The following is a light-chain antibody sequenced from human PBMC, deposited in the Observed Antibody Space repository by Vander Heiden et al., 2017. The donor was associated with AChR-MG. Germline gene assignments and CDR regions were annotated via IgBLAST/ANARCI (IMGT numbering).Light chain of an antibody. CDR2: GNS. V-gene: IGLV1-40*01. CDR3: QSYDSSRSGPVV. Sequence: SVLTQPPSVSGAPGQRVSISCPWRRSNLGAGYDVHWYQQLPGTAPKLLIYGNSNRPSGVPDRVSGSKSGTSASLAITGLQAEDEADYYCQSYDSSRSGPVVFGGGTKLTVL. CDR1: RSNLGAGYD. J-gene: IGLJ2*01.